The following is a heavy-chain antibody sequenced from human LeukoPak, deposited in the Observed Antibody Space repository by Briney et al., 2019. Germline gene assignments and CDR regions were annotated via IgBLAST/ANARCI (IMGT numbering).Heavy chain of an antibody. CDR1: GGSISSSSYY. CDR3: ARTYYDFWSGYYTGPVNWFDP. CDR2: IYYSGST. V-gene: IGHV4-39*07. Sequence: PSETLSLTCTVSGGSISSSSYYWGWIRQPPGKGLEWTGSIYYSGSTYYNPSLKSRVTISVDTSKNQFSLKLSSVTAADTAVYYCARTYYDFWSGYYTGPVNWFDPWGQGTLVTVSS. J-gene: IGHJ5*02. D-gene: IGHD3-3*01.